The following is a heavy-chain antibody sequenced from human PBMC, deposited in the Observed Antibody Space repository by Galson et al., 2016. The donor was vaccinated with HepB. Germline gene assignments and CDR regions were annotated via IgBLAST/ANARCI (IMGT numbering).Heavy chain of an antibody. V-gene: IGHV3-15*01. J-gene: IGHJ3*02. Sequence: LRLSCAASGFTFINAWMTWVRQAPGKGLEWVGRIKSKTDGVTTDYGAPVRGRFTISRDDSKNTVYLQMNPLKSEDTAVDYCTTGLEKLLQLDAFDIWGQGTMVTVSS. CDR1: GFTFINAW. D-gene: IGHD5-24*01. CDR3: TTGLEKLLQLDAFDI. CDR2: IKSKTDGVTT.